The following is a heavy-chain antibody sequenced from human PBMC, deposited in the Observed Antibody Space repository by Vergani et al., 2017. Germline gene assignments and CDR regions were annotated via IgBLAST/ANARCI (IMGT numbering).Heavy chain of an antibody. J-gene: IGHJ4*02. CDR2: IYYSGST. Sequence: QVQLQESGPGLVKPSETLSLTCTVSGGSISSYYWSWIRQHPGKGLEWIGYIYYSGSTYYNPSLKSRVTISVDTSKNQFSLKLSSVTAADTAVYYCARNPRHYYGSGSLYYFDYWGQGTLVTVSS. CDR1: GGSISSYY. D-gene: IGHD3-10*01. V-gene: IGHV4-59*06. CDR3: ARNPRHYYGSGSLYYFDY.